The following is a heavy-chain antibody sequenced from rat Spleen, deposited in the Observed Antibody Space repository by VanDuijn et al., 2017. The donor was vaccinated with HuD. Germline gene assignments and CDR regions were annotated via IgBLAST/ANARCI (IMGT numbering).Heavy chain of an antibody. V-gene: IGHV5-29*01. CDR1: GFTFSDFG. J-gene: IGHJ2*01. Sequence: EVQLVESGGGLVQPGRSLKVSCAASGFTFSDFGMAWVRQAPTEGLEWVASISPSGGSTYYRDSVKGRFTVSRDNTKSTLYLQMDSLRSEDTATYYCARHPDYSNYFDYWGQGVMVTVSS. CDR3: ARHPDYSNYFDY. CDR2: ISPSGGST. D-gene: IGHD1-1*01.